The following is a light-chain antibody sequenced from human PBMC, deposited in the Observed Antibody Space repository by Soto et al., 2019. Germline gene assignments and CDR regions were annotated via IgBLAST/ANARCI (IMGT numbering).Light chain of an antibody. V-gene: IGKV3D-20*02. CDR3: QQRSNWPPIT. CDR2: DAS. J-gene: IGKJ5*01. Sequence: EIVLTQSPATLSLAPGERATLSCGASQSVSSNNLAWYQQKPGLAPRLLIYDASTRATGIPDRFSGSGSGTDFTLTISSLEPEDAAVYYCQQRSNWPPITFGQGTRLEIK. CDR1: QSVSSNN.